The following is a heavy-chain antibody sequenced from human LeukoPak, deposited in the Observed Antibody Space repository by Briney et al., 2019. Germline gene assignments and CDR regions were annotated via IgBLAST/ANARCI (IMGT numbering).Heavy chain of an antibody. J-gene: IGHJ5*02. V-gene: IGHV4-39*01. D-gene: IGHD3-10*01. CDR2: IYDSGST. Sequence: SETLSLTCAVSGGSISSSNWWSWIREPPGKGLEWIGSIYDSGSTYYNPSLKSRVTISVDTSKNQFSLKLNSVTAADTAVYYCARHYGPWGQGTLVTVSS. CDR1: GGSISSSNW. CDR3: ARHYGP.